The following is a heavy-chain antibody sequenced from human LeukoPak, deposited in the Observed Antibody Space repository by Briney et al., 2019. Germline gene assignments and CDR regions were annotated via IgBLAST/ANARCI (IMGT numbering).Heavy chain of an antibody. CDR3: VRDSLAVSNGLDI. CDR2: ISGSGGST. V-gene: IGHV3-23*01. J-gene: IGHJ3*02. Sequence: GGSLRLSCAASGFTFSSYAMSWVRQAPGKGLEWVSAISGSGGSTYYADSVKGRFTISRDNSKNTLYLQMTSLRVEDTAAYFCVRDSLAVSNGLDIWGQGTTVIVSS. CDR1: GFTFSSYA. D-gene: IGHD6-19*01.